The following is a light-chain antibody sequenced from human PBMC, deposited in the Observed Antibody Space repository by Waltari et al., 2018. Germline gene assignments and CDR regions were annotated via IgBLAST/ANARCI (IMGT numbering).Light chain of an antibody. CDR2: KAS. J-gene: IGKJ4*01. CDR3: QQYNSYSVT. V-gene: IGKV1-5*03. Sequence: DIQMTQSPSTLSASVGDRVTITCRASQSINTWLAWYQQKPGKAPKVLIYKASSLESGVPSRFSGSGSGTEFTLTISSLQPDDFATYYCQQYNSYSVTFGGGTKVEIK. CDR1: QSINTW.